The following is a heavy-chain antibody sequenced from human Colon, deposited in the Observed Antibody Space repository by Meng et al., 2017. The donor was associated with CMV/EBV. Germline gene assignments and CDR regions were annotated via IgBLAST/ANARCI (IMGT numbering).Heavy chain of an antibody. V-gene: IGHV3-33*01. CDR2: GWYNGSKT. CDR3: ARVRNSVVHFDH. J-gene: IGHJ2*01. CDR1: GFLFGGEG. D-gene: IGHD2-15*01. Sequence: WAASGFLFGGEGRHWVRQARGRGLGWVASGWYNGSKTFHSESVKGRFTISRDNSKNTLYLQMNSLRVEDTALYYCARVRNSVVHFDHWGRGTLVTVSS.